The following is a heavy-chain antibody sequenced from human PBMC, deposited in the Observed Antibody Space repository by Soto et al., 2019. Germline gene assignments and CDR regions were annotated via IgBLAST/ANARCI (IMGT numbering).Heavy chain of an antibody. V-gene: IGHV3-23*01. D-gene: IGHD3-10*01. CDR3: AKDLIRGDGYIDFDY. CDR2: IFAGGGST. J-gene: IGHJ4*02. Sequence: GGSLRLSCAPSGFTFSNYGMFWVRQSPGKGLEWVSTIFAGGGSTYYADSVKGRFTISRDNSKNTLFLQMNSLRAEDTAVYFCAKDLIRGDGYIDFDYWGQGTLVTVSS. CDR1: GFTFSNYG.